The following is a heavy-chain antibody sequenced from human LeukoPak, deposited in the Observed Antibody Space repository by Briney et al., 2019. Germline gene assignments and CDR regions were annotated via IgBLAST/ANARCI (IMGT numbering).Heavy chain of an antibody. CDR1: SGSISSGSYY. D-gene: IGHD4-23*01. V-gene: IGHV4-61*02. Sequence: TTSETLSLTCTVSSGSISSGSYYWSWIRQPAGKGLEWIGRIYTSGSTNYNPSLKSRVTISVDTSKNQFSLKLSSVTAADTAVYYCARAGGNSIPDYWGQGTLVTVSS. CDR3: ARAGGNSIPDY. J-gene: IGHJ4*02. CDR2: IYTSGST.